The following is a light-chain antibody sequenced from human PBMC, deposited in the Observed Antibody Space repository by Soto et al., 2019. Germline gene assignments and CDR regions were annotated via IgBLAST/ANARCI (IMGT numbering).Light chain of an antibody. CDR3: TPYQASSPWV. CDR1: SNDVGGYNY. CDR2: EVS. V-gene: IGLV2-14*01. J-gene: IGLJ3*02. Sequence: QSALTQPASVSGSPGQSITISCTGTSNDVGGYNYVSWYQQHPGKAPQLIIYEVSNRPSGVSHRFSGSKSGDTASLTISGLRGGGGADYYSTPYQASSPWVFGGGTKLTAL.